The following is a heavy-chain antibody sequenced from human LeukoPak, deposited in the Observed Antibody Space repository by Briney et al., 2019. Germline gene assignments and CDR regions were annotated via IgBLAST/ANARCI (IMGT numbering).Heavy chain of an antibody. V-gene: IGHV1-69*02. CDR3: ASNYDYVWGSYSTAWFDY. D-gene: IGHD3-16*01. CDR1: GDTFSNYP. CDR2: IIPFLSLT. J-gene: IGHJ4*02. Sequence: SVKVSCKASGDTFSNYPINWVRQAPGQGLEWLGRIIPFLSLTNYAQNFQDRVTITADKSTSTAYMELSSLRSEDTAVYYCASNYDYVWGSYSTAWFDYWGQGTLVTVSS.